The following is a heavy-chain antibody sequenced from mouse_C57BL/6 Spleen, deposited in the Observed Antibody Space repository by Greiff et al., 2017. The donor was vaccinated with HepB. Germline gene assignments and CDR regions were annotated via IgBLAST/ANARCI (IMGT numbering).Heavy chain of an antibody. D-gene: IGHD2-1*01. V-gene: IGHV1-15*01. CDR1: GYTFTDYE. CDR2: IDPETGGT. J-gene: IGHJ3*01. Sequence: QLQQSGAELVRPGASVTLSCKASGYTFTDYEMHWVKQTPVHGLEWIGAIDPETGGTAYNQKFKGKAILTADKSSSTAYMELRSLTSEDSAVYYCTRDEGIYYGNYVGAYWGQGTLVTVSA. CDR3: TRDEGIYYGNYVGAY.